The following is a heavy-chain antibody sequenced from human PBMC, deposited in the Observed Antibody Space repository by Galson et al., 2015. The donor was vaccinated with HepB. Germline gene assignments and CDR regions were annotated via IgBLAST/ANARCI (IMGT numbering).Heavy chain of an antibody. CDR1: GFTFSNAW. V-gene: IGHV3-15*01. CDR3: TYYYDGSGYDGSDY. CDR2: IKSKTDGGTI. D-gene: IGHD3-22*01. J-gene: IGHJ4*02. Sequence: SLRLSCAASGFTFSNAWMSWVRQAPGKGLEWVGRIKSKTDGGTIDYAAPVKGRFTISRDDSKNTLYLQMNSLKTEDTAVYYCTYYYDGSGYDGSDYWGQGTLVTVSS.